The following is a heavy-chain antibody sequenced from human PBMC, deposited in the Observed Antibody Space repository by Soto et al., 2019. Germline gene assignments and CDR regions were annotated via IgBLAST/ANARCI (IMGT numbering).Heavy chain of an antibody. Sequence: ASVKVSCKASGGTFSSYAVSWVRQAPGQGLEWMGGIIPIFGTANYAQKFQGRVTTTADESTSTAYMELSSLRSEDTAVYYCAAPGEGYSYGTPERNYYYGMDVWGQGTTVTVSS. CDR2: IIPIFGTA. CDR1: GGTFSSYA. CDR3: AAPGEGYSYGTPERNYYYGMDV. V-gene: IGHV1-69*13. J-gene: IGHJ6*02. D-gene: IGHD5-18*01.